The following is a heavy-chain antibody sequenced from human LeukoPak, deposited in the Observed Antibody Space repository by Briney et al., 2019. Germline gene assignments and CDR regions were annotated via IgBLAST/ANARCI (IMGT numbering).Heavy chain of an antibody. J-gene: IGHJ4*02. D-gene: IGHD2-2*01. CDR1: GFTFSDYY. CDR2: FSCSGSTI. CDR3: ARSGYCSSTSCYNFAY. Sequence: TGGSLRLSCAASGFTFSDYYVSWIRQAPGKGLEWVLYFSCSGSTIYYTDSVKGRFNISRANAKNSLYLQMNSLRAEDTAVYYCARSGYCSSTSCYNFAYWGQGTLATVSS. V-gene: IGHV3-11*01.